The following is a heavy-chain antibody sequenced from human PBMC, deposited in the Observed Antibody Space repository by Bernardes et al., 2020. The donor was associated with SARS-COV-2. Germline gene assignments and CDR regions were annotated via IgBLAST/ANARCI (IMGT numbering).Heavy chain of an antibody. V-gene: IGHV4-59*01. CDR2: IHYSGST. CDR1: GGSISNSY. J-gene: IGHJ4*02. CDR3: AREWSSFHY. Sequence: SETLSLTCTVSGGSISNSYWSWIRQPPGKGLEWIEYIHYSGSTSYSPSLKSRVTISVDTSKNQFSLKLSSVTAADTAVYYCAREWSSFHYLGQGTLVTGS. D-gene: IGHD1-26*01.